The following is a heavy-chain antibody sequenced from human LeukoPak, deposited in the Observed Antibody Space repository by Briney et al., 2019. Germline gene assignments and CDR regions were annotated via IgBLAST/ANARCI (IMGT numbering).Heavy chain of an antibody. CDR3: ARGALWFGELSSRIFDP. V-gene: IGHV4-34*01. D-gene: IGHD3-10*01. J-gene: IGHJ5*02. Sequence: SETLSLTCTVSGGSISSYYWSWIRQPPGKGLEWIGEINHSGSTNYNPSLKSRVTISVDTSKNQFSLKLSSVTAADTAVYYCARGALWFGELSSRIFDPWGQGTLVTVSS. CDR2: INHSGST. CDR1: GGSISSYY.